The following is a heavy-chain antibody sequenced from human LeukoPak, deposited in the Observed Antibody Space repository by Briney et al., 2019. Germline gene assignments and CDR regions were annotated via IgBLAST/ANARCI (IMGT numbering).Heavy chain of an antibody. V-gene: IGHV3-66*04. CDR2: ISGDDST. D-gene: IGHD5-18*01. J-gene: IGHJ6*02. CDR1: GFPVSTNY. Sequence: GGSLRLSCAASGFPVSTNYMSWVRQAPGKGLEWVSVISGDDSTYYADSVKGRFTISRDNSKNTLYLQMHSLRPEDTAVYYCVRHAYHCYYGVDVWGQGTTVTVSS. CDR3: VRHAYHCYYGVDV.